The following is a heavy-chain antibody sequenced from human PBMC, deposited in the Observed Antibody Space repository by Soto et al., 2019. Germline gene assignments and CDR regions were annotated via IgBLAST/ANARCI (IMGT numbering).Heavy chain of an antibody. CDR3: ARGGYSGRLYYFDY. CDR1: GGSVSSSYYY. CDR2: IYYSGRT. Sequence: SETLSLTCAVYGGSVSSSYYYWSWIRQPPGKGLEWIGYIYYSGRTDYKSSLKSRVTISLDPSKNQVSLKLNSVTAADTAVYYCARGGYSGRLYYFDYWGQGTLVTVSS. V-gene: IGHV4-61*01. D-gene: IGHD2-15*01. J-gene: IGHJ4*02.